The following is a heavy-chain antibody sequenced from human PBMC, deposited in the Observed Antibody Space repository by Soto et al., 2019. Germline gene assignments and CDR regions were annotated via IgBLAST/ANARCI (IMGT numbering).Heavy chain of an antibody. D-gene: IGHD3-22*01. CDR3: ARTQDYYDSSGPLDY. Sequence: ASVKVFCKASGYTFTDYYMHWVRQAPGQGLEWMGWINPNSGGTNYAQKFQGRVTMTRDTSISTAYMELSRLRSDDTAVYYCARTQDYYDSSGPLDYWGQGTQVTVSS. V-gene: IGHV1-2*02. J-gene: IGHJ4*02. CDR2: INPNSGGT. CDR1: GYTFTDYY.